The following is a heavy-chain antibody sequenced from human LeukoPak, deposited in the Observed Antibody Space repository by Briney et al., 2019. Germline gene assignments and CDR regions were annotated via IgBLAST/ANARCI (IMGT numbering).Heavy chain of an antibody. V-gene: IGHV3-48*01. Sequence: PGGSLRLSCAASGFTFSSYSMNWVRQAPGKGLEWVSYISSTSSTIYYADSVKGRFTISRDNAKNSLYLQMNSLRAEDTAVYYCASGLLAYCGGDCFWGQGTMVTVFS. D-gene: IGHD2-21*02. CDR1: GFTFSSYS. CDR2: ISSTSSTI. J-gene: IGHJ3*01. CDR3: ASGLLAYCGGDCF.